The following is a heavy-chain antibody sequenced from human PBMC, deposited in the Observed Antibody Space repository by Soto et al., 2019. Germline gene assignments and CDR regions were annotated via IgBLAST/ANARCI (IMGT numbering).Heavy chain of an antibody. CDR2: IYYSGST. V-gene: IGHV4-59*01. CDR1: GDSIGSYY. D-gene: IGHD6-13*01. J-gene: IGHJ5*02. CDR3: ARGLYSSSWYFNWFDP. Sequence: SATLSLTCTVAGDSIGSYYWSWIRQPPGKGLEWIGYIYYSGSTNYNPSLKSRVTISVDTSKNQFSLKLSSVTAADTAVYYCARGLYSSSWYFNWFDPWGQGTLVTVS.